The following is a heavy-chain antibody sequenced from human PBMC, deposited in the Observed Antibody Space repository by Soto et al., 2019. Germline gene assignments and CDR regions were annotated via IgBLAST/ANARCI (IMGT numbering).Heavy chain of an antibody. Sequence: ASVKVSCKASGYTFTSYGISWVRQAPGQGLEWMGWISAYNGNTNYAQKLQGRVTMTTDTSTSTAYMELRSLRSDDTAVYYCAREKTSRENYGGPSYYYYGMDVWGQGTTVTVSS. D-gene: IGHD4-17*01. CDR3: AREKTSRENYGGPSYYYYGMDV. J-gene: IGHJ6*02. CDR2: ISAYNGNT. CDR1: GYTFTSYG. V-gene: IGHV1-18*01.